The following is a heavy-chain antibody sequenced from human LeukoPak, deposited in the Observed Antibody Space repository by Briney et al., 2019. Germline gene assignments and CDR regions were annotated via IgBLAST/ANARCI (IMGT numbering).Heavy chain of an antibody. CDR1: GYTFTSYG. J-gene: IGHJ3*02. D-gene: IGHD5-24*01. Sequence: ASVKVSFKASGYTFTSYGISWVRQAPGQGLEWMGWISAYNGNTNYAQKLQGRVTMTTDTSTSTAYMELRSLRSDDTAVYYCARGEMATIKGGGAFDIWGQGTMVTVSS. CDR2: ISAYNGNT. V-gene: IGHV1-18*01. CDR3: ARGEMATIKGGGAFDI.